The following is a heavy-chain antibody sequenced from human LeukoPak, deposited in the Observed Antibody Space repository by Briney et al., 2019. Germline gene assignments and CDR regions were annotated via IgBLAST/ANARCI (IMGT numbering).Heavy chain of an antibody. D-gene: IGHD2-15*01. Sequence: GGSLRLSCAASGFTFSSHSMNWVRQAPGKGLEWVSYISSSGSTIYYADSVKGRFTISRDNAKNSLYLQMNSLRAEDTAVYYCARSPLEIYCSGGSCWDDYWGQGTLVTVSS. CDR2: ISSSGSTI. V-gene: IGHV3-48*04. J-gene: IGHJ4*02. CDR1: GFTFSSHS. CDR3: ARSPLEIYCSGGSCWDDY.